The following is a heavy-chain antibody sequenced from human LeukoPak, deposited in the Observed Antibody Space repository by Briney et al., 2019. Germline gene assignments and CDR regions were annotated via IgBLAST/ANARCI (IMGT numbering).Heavy chain of an antibody. D-gene: IGHD3-10*01. J-gene: IGHJ5*02. Sequence: ASVKVSCKDSGGTFSSYAISWVRQAPGQGLEWMGGIIPIFGTANYAQKFQGRVTITTDESTSTAYMELSSLRSEDTAVYYCARVNRDYGSGMYWFDPWGQGTLVTVSS. CDR2: IIPIFGTA. CDR3: ARVNRDYGSGMYWFDP. V-gene: IGHV1-69*05. CDR1: GGTFSSYA.